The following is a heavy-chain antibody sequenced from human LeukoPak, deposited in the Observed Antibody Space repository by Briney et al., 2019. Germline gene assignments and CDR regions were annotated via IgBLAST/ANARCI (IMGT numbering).Heavy chain of an antibody. D-gene: IGHD3-3*01. CDR2: INPSGGST. J-gene: IGHJ6*02. CDR1: GYTFTSYY. V-gene: IGHV1-46*01. CDR3: ARALTIFGGEPPHYYYYYGMDV. Sequence: GASVKVSCKASGYTFTSYYMHWVRQAPGQGLEWMGIINPSGGSTSYAQKFQGRVTMTRDTSTSTVYMELSSLRSEDTAVYYCARALTIFGGEPPHYYYYYGMDVWGQGTTVTVSS.